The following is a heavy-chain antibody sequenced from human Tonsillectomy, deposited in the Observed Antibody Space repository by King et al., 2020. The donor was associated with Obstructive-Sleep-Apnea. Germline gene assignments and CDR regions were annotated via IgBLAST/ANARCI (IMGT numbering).Heavy chain of an antibody. CDR1: GFTFSSYG. J-gene: IGHJ4*02. Sequence: VQLVESGGGVVQPGRSLRLSCAASGFTFSSYGMPWVRQAPGKGLEWVAVIWYDGRNKYYADSVKGRFPISGDNSKNTLYLQMNSPRAEDTAVYYCAGAAYCGGDCYLYYFDYWGQGTLVTVSS. V-gene: IGHV3-33*01. CDR2: IWYDGRNK. CDR3: AGAAYCGGDCYLYYFDY. D-gene: IGHD2-21*02.